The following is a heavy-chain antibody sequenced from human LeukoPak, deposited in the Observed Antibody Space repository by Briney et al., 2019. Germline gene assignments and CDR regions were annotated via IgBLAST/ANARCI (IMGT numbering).Heavy chain of an antibody. V-gene: IGHV1-2*06. CDR3: ARGPPYCGGDCYSLAIDY. Sequence: ASVKVSCKASGYTFTGYYMHWVRQAPGQGLEWMGRINPNSGGTNYAQKFQGRVTMTRDTSISTAYMELSRLRSDDTAVYYCARGPPYCGGDCYSLAIDYWGQGTLVTVSS. J-gene: IGHJ4*02. CDR2: INPNSGGT. D-gene: IGHD2-21*02. CDR1: GYTFTGYY.